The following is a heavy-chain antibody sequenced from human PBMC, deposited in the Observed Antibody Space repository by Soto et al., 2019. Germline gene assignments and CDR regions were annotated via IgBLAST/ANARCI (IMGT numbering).Heavy chain of an antibody. Sequence: PVGSLRLSCAASGFTFSSYAMSWVRQAPGKGLEWVSAISGSGGSTYYADSVKGRFTISRDNSKNTLYLQMNSLRAEDTAVYYCAKDVLTIFGVVMGGMDVWGQGTTVTVSS. D-gene: IGHD3-3*01. CDR3: AKDVLTIFGVVMGGMDV. CDR2: ISGSGGST. J-gene: IGHJ6*02. V-gene: IGHV3-23*01. CDR1: GFTFSSYA.